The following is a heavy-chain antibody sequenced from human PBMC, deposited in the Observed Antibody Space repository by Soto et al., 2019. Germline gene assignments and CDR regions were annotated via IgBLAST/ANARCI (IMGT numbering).Heavy chain of an antibody. CDR2: ISAYNGDT. Sequence: QVQLVQSGAEVAKPGASVKVYCKASGYTLTSYGSSWVRQAPGQGLEWMGWISAYNGDTNYAQRLQGRVTMTTDKSTTTAYMELRSLRSDDTAVYYCATTLGYSYYYSGMDVWGQGTTVTVSS. J-gene: IGHJ6*02. V-gene: IGHV1-18*01. CDR3: ATTLGYSYYYSGMDV. CDR1: GYTLTSYG. D-gene: IGHD4-17*01.